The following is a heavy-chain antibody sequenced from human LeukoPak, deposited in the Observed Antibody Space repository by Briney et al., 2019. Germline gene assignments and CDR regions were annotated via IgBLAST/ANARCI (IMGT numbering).Heavy chain of an antibody. D-gene: IGHD3-9*01. CDR3: ARVIEYFDWFRPSYGMDG. CDR2: ISGSGGST. CDR1: GFTFSSYA. Sequence: GGSLRLSCAASGFTFSSYAMSWVRQAPGKGLEWVSAISGSGGSTYYADSVKGRFTISRDNSKNTLYLQMNSLRAEDTAVYYCARVIEYFDWFRPSYGMDGWGQGTTVTVSS. J-gene: IGHJ6*02. V-gene: IGHV3-23*01.